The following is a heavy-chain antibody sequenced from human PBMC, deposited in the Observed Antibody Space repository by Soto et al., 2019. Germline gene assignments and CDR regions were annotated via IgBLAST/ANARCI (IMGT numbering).Heavy chain of an antibody. J-gene: IGHJ4*02. V-gene: IGHV3-23*01. CDR1: GFTFTSYA. CDR3: AKEMASGYYLFDY. D-gene: IGHD3-22*01. Sequence: EVQLLQSGGGLVQPGGSLRLSCAASGFTFTSYAMSWVRQAPGKGLAWVSTISGTGGSTYYPDSVKGRFTISRDNSKNTVYLQMNSLRAADAAVYYCAKEMASGYYLFDYWGQGTLVTVSS. CDR2: ISGTGGST.